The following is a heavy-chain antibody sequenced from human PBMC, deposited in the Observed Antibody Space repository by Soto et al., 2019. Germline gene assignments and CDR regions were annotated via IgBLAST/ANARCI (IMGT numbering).Heavy chain of an antibody. Sequence: SETLSLTCAVSGGSISSGGYSWSWIRQPPGKGLEWIGYIYHSGSTYYNPSLKSRVTISVDTSKNQFSLKLTSVTAADTAVYYCASPKIAFYNWFDPWGQGTLVTVSS. V-gene: IGHV4-30-2*01. J-gene: IGHJ5*02. CDR3: ASPKIAFYNWFDP. CDR2: IYHSGST. CDR1: GGSISSGGYS. D-gene: IGHD3-3*02.